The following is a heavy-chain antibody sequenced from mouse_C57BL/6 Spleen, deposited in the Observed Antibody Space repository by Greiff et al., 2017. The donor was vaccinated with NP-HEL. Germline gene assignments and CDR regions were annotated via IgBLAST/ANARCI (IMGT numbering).Heavy chain of an antibody. Sequence: QVQLQQSGAELVRPGTSVKMSCKASGYTFTNYWIGWAKQRPGHGLEWIGDIYPGGGYTNYNEKFKGKATLTADKSSSTAYMQFSSLTSEDSAIYYCARGSYDYVWAMDYWGQGTSVTVSS. CDR1: GYTFTNYW. CDR2: IYPGGGYT. V-gene: IGHV1-63*01. CDR3: ARGSYDYVWAMDY. D-gene: IGHD2-4*01. J-gene: IGHJ4*01.